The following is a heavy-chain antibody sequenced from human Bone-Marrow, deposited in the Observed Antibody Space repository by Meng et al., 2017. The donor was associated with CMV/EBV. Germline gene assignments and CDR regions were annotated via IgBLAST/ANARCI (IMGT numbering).Heavy chain of an antibody. CDR3: ARGVLGYCSGGSCYSGGMDV. CDR2: INHSGST. CDR1: GGSFSGYY. J-gene: IGHJ6*02. V-gene: IGHV4-34*01. D-gene: IGHD2-15*01. Sequence: LRLSCAVYGGSFSGYYWSWIRQPPGKGLEWIGEINHSGSTNYDPSLKSRVTISVDTSKNQFSLKLSSVTAADTAVYYCARGVLGYCSGGSCYSGGMDVWGQGTTVTVSS.